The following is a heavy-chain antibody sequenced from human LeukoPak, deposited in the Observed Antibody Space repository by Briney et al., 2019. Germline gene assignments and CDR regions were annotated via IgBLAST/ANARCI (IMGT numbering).Heavy chain of an antibody. V-gene: IGHV6-1*01. CDR1: GDSFSSSSVP. Sequence: SQTLSLTCAISGDSFSSSSVPWNWIRQSPSRDLQWLGRTYYRSKWCTEYAVSVKSRISINADTSKNQFSLQLNSVTPDDTAVYYCAKGWATTGFDIWGPGIMVTVSS. J-gene: IGHJ3*02. CDR2: TYYRSKWCT. D-gene: IGHD1-1*01. CDR3: AKGWATTGFDI.